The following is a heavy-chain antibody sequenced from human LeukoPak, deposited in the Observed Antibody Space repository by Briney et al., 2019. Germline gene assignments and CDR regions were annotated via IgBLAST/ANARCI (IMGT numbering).Heavy chain of an antibody. CDR1: GFTFSNYW. V-gene: IGHV3-7*01. J-gene: IGHJ4*02. CDR2: IKEDGSDK. Sequence: PGGSLRLSCAASGFTFSNYWMSWGRQAPGKGLEWVASIKEDGSDKYYVDSVKGRFTISRDNAKNSLYLQMDSLRADDTAVYYCARDTYRFDDYWGQGTLVTVSS. CDR3: ARDTYRFDDY.